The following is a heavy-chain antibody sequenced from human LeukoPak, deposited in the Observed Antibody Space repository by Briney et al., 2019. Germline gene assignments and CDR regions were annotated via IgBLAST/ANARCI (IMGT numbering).Heavy chain of an antibody. CDR1: GGSFSGYY. Sequence: SETLSLTCAVYGGSFSGYYWSWIRQPPGKGLEWIGEINHSGSTKYNPFLKSRVTISVDTSKNQFSLKLSSVTAADTAVYYCARGRRYYYGSGSYYNPYYYYYGMDVWGQGTTVTVSS. V-gene: IGHV4-34*01. CDR3: ARGRRYYYGSGSYYNPYYYYYGMDV. D-gene: IGHD3-10*01. J-gene: IGHJ6*02. CDR2: INHSGST.